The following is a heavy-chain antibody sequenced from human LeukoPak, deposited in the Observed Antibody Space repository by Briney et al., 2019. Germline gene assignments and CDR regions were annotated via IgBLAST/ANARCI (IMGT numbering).Heavy chain of an antibody. CDR3: AADPYDYGDYVLGY. CDR1: GFTFTSSA. V-gene: IGHV1-58*01. CDR2: IVVGSGNT. Sequence: SVKVSCKASGFTFTSSAVQWVRQARGQRLEWIGWIVVGSGNTNYAQKFQERVTITRDMSTSTAYMELSSQRSGDTAVYYCAADPYDYGDYVLGYWGQGTLVTVSS. J-gene: IGHJ4*02. D-gene: IGHD4-17*01.